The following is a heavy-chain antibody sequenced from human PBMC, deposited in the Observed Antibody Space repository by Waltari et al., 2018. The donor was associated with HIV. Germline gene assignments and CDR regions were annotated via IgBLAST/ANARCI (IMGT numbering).Heavy chain of an antibody. D-gene: IGHD3-10*01. J-gene: IGHJ4*02. Sequence: QVQVVESGGGVVQPGRSLRLSCAASGFRFNAHGMHWVRQTPGKGLEWVGLMSEDGSKRFYAESVRGRFVVSRDNSKKIFYLQMNSLRPDDTAVYFCARDSSRVLWFGESLPTWGQGTLVSVSP. CDR3: ARDSSRVLWFGESLPT. CDR2: MSEDGSKR. V-gene: IGHV3-30*03. CDR1: GFRFNAHG.